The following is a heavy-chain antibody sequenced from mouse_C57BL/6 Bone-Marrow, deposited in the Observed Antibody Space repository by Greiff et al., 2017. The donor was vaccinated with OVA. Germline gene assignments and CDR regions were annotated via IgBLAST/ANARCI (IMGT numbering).Heavy chain of an antibody. CDR3: ASTGFIDY. J-gene: IGHJ2*01. D-gene: IGHD4-1*01. CDR2: ISDGGSYT. Sequence: EVKLMESGGGLVKPGGSLKLSCAASGFTFSSYAMSWVRQTPEKRLEWVATISDGGSYTYYPDNVKGRFPISRDNAKNNLYLQMSHLKSEDTAMYYCASTGFIDYWGQGTTLTVSS. V-gene: IGHV5-4*03. CDR1: GFTFSSYA.